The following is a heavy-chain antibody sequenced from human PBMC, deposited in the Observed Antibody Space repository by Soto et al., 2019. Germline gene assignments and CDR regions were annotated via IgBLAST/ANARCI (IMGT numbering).Heavy chain of an antibody. Sequence: QVQLQESGPGLVKPSGTLSLTCAVSGGSISSSNWWSWVRQPPGKGLEWIGEIYHSGSTNYNRSLKSRVTISVDRSKNRFSLKLRSVTAADTAVYYCARDRYDSSGYVIIDAFDTWGQGTMVTVSS. CDR2: IYHSGST. CDR1: GGSISSSNW. CDR3: ARDRYDSSGYVIIDAFDT. J-gene: IGHJ3*02. V-gene: IGHV4-4*02. D-gene: IGHD3-22*01.